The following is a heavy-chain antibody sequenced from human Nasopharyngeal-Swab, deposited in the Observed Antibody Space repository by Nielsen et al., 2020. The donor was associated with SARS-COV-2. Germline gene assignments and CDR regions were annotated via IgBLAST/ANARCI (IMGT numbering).Heavy chain of an antibody. CDR2: ISSSSSYI. Sequence: GESLKISCAASGFTFNNYNFNWVRQAPGKGLEWVSSISSSSSYIYYADSVKGRFTISRDNAKNSLYLQMNSLRAEDTAVYYCARVTRELYDHDAFDIWGQGTMVTVSS. CDR3: ARVTRELYDHDAFDI. CDR1: GFTFNNYN. D-gene: IGHD3-10*01. V-gene: IGHV3-21*01. J-gene: IGHJ3*02.